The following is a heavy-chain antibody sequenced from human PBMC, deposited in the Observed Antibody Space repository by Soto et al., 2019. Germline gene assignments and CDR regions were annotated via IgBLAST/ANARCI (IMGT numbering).Heavy chain of an antibody. D-gene: IGHD6-19*01. CDR2: ISGSGGST. V-gene: IGHV3-23*01. Sequence: PGGSLRLSCAASGFTFSSYAMSWVRQAPGKGLEWVSAISGSGGSTGYAQKFQGRVTMTRDTSTSTVYMELSSLRSEDTAVYYCARDLRQWLVQDYWGQGTLVTVSS. J-gene: IGHJ4*02. CDR1: GFTFSSYA. CDR3: ARDLRQWLVQDY.